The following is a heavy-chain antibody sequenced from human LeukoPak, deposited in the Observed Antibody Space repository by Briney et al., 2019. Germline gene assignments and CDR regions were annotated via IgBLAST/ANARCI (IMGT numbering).Heavy chain of an antibody. CDR1: GFTFSDYY. D-gene: IGHD4-17*01. V-gene: IGHV3-30-3*01. CDR3: ASTTVTTL. J-gene: IGHJ4*02. CDR2: ISYDGSNK. Sequence: GGSLRLSCAASGFTFSDYYMSWIRQAPGKGLEWVAVISYDGSNKYYADSVKGRFTISRDNSKNTLYLQMNSLRAEDTAVYYCASTTVTTLGGQGTLVTVSS.